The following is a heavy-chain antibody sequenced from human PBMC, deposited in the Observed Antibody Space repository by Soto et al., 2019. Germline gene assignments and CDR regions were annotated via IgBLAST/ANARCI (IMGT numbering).Heavy chain of an antibody. D-gene: IGHD1-26*01. V-gene: IGHV3-13*01. CDR2: IGPAGDS. Sequence: DVHLVESGGGLVQPGGSLRLSCAVSGFTFSSNHLHWVRQGRGEGLEWVSDIGPAGDSYYSGSVKGRFIISRENAKNSFYLQMSSLRAEDTAVYFCARLNVCVGSNSFDYWGQGTLVTVSS. J-gene: IGHJ4*02. CDR3: ARLNVCVGSNSFDY. CDR1: GFTFSSNH.